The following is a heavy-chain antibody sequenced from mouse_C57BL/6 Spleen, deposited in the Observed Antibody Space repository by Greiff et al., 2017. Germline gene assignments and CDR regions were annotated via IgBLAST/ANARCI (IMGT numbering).Heavy chain of an antibody. Sequence: EVHLVESGGGLVKPGGSLKLSCAASGFTFSSYAMSWVRQTPEKRLEWVATISDGGSYTYYPDNVKGRFTISRDNAKNNLYLQMSHLKSEDTAMYYCAREGYYYYAMDYWGQGTSVTVSS. CDR2: ISDGGSYT. D-gene: IGHD2-3*01. J-gene: IGHJ4*01. CDR1: GFTFSSYA. V-gene: IGHV5-4*01. CDR3: AREGYYYYAMDY.